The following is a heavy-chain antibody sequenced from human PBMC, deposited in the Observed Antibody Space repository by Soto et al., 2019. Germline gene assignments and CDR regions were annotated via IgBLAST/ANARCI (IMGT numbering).Heavy chain of an antibody. CDR3: ARDKITGLFDY. J-gene: IGHJ4*02. Sequence: SETLSLTCTVSGFSISSSSYYWGWIRQPPGKGLEWIGSIYYSGSTYYNPSLKSRVTISVDTSKNQFSLKLSSVTAADTAVYYCARDKITGLFDYWGQGTLVTVSS. D-gene: IGHD2-8*02. V-gene: IGHV4-39*02. CDR1: GFSISSSSYY. CDR2: IYYSGST.